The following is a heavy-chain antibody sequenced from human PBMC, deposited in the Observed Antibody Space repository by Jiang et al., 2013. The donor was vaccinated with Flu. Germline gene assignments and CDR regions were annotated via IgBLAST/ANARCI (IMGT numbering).Heavy chain of an antibody. CDR1: GDSVSNTSAS. CDR3: ARDRHSGGGDYYGMDV. V-gene: IGHV6-1*01. Sequence: SQTLSLTCAISGDSVSNTSASWNWIRQSPSSGLEWLGRTYYRSKWYNDYPPSVKSRVTINPDTSKNQFSLHLNSVTPEDTAVYYCARDRHSGGGDYYGMDVWGKGTTVTVSS. CDR2: TYYRSKWYN. J-gene: IGHJ6*04. D-gene: IGHD6-25*01.